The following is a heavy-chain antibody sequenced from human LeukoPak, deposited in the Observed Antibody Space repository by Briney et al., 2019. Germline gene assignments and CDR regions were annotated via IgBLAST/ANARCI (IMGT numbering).Heavy chain of an antibody. J-gene: IGHJ4*02. Sequence: KPSETLSLTCTVSGGSISSYYWNCIRQPPGKGLEWIGYIYYSGSTNYNPSLKSRVTISVDTSKNQFSLKLSSVTAADTAVYYCARGADSSGYYSIFYFDYWGQGTLVTVSS. D-gene: IGHD3-22*01. CDR1: GGSISSYY. CDR3: ARGADSSGYYSIFYFDY. CDR2: IYYSGST. V-gene: IGHV4-59*01.